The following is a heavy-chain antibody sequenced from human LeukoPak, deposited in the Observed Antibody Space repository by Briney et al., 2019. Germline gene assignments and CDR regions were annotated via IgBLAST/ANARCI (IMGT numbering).Heavy chain of an antibody. Sequence: PSETLSLTCTVSGGSISSYYWSWIRQPPGKGLEWIGYIYYSGSTNYNPSLKSRVTISVDTSKNQFSLKLGSVTAADTAVYYCARGVGAINIGDYWGQGTLVTVSS. CDR2: IYYSGST. CDR1: GGSISSYY. D-gene: IGHD1-26*01. J-gene: IGHJ4*02. V-gene: IGHV4-59*01. CDR3: ARGVGAINIGDY.